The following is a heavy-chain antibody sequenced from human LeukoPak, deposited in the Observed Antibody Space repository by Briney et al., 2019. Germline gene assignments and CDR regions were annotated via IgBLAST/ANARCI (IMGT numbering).Heavy chain of an antibody. CDR3: AALYSGYGTPDY. D-gene: IGHD5-12*01. CDR1: GGSISSSSYY. J-gene: IGHJ4*02. V-gene: IGHV4-39*07. CDR2: INHSGST. Sequence: SETLSLTCTVSGGSISSSSYYWSWIRQPPGKGLEWIGEINHSGSTNYNPSLKSRVTISVDTSKNQFSLKLSSVTAADTAVYYCAALYSGYGTPDYWGQGTLVTVSS.